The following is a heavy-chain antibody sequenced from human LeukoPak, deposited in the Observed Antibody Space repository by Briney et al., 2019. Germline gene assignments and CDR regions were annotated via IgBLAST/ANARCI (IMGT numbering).Heavy chain of an antibody. CDR3: AKGTRTGYSYGKFDY. D-gene: IGHD5-18*01. Sequence: GGTLRLSCAASGFTFSSYAMSWVRQAPGKGLEWVSAISGSGGSTYYADSVKGRFTISRDNSKSTLYLQMSGLRAEDTAVYYCAKGTRTGYSYGKFDYWGQGTLVTVSS. CDR1: GFTFSSYA. CDR2: ISGSGGST. J-gene: IGHJ4*02. V-gene: IGHV3-23*01.